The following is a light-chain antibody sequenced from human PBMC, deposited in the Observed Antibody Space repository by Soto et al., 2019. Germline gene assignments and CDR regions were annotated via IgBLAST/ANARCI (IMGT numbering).Light chain of an antibody. J-gene: IGKJ2*01. CDR1: QSISTY. V-gene: IGKV1-39*01. CDR2: AAY. Sequence: DIQMTQSPFSLSASVGDRVTITCRASQSISTYLNWYQQKPGKAPKLLIYAAYRLQSGVPSRFSGSGSGTEFSLTISSLQPDDFATYYCQRYNDYQYIFGQGTKLEIK. CDR3: QRYNDYQYI.